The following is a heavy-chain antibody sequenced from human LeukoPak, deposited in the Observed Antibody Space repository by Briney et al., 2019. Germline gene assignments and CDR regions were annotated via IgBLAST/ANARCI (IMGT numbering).Heavy chain of an antibody. CDR1: GYTFTGYH. CDR3: ARVFIQRGYSYGFDY. V-gene: IGHV1-2*06. CDR2: LSPNSGAT. D-gene: IGHD5-18*01. Sequence: ASVKVSCKASGYTFTGYHMHWVRQAPGQGPEWMGRLSPNSGATNYAQKFQGRVTMTSDTSISTAYMELSSLRSEDTAVYYCARVFIQRGYSYGFDYWGQGTLVTVSS. J-gene: IGHJ4*02.